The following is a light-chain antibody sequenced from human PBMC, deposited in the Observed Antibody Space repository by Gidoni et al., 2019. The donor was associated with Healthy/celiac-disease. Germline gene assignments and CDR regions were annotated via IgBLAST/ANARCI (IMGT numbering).Light chain of an antibody. CDR1: SSEVGGYNY. CDR3: SSYAGSNSLV. Sequence: QSDLTQPHTASRSPGQPVTISCTGTSSEVGGYNYVPWYQQHPGKAPKLMIYEVSKRPSGVPDRYSGSKSGNAASLTVSGLQAEDEDDYYGSSYAGSNSLVFGGGTKLTVL. CDR2: EVS. V-gene: IGLV2-8*01. J-gene: IGLJ2*01.